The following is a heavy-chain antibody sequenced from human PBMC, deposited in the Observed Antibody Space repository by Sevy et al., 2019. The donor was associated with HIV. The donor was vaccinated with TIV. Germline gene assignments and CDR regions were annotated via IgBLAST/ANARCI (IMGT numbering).Heavy chain of an antibody. CDR3: ARVPTYYYGSSTYFDY. CDR2: IIPIFGTA. V-gene: IGHV1-69*13. D-gene: IGHD3-10*01. J-gene: IGHJ4*02. CDR1: GGTFSSYA. Sequence: ASVKVSCKASGGTFSSYAISWVRQAPGQGLEWMGGIIPIFGTANYAQKFQGRVTITADESTSTVYMELSGLKSDDTAVYYCARVPTYYYGSSTYFDYWCQGTPVTVSS.